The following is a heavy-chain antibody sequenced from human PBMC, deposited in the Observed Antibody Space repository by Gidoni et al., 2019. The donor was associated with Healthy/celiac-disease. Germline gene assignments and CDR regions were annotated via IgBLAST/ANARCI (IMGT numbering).Heavy chain of an antibody. Sequence: EVQLVESGGGFVQPGGSLRLSCAAAGFTFSSYWMHWVRQAPGKGLMWGSRINSDGSSTSYADSVKGRFTISRDNAKNTLYLQMNSLRAEDTAVYYCARAPVQLERRHSHYGMDVWGQGTTVTVSS. D-gene: IGHD1-1*01. CDR3: ARAPVQLERRHSHYGMDV. CDR1: GFTFSSYW. V-gene: IGHV3-74*01. CDR2: INSDGSST. J-gene: IGHJ6*02.